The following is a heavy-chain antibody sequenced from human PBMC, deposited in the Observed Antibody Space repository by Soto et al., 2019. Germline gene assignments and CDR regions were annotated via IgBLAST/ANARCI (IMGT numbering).Heavy chain of an antibody. D-gene: IGHD6-19*01. J-gene: IGHJ4*02. Sequence: QVQLVQSGAEVKKPGASVKVSCTASGYTFTSYGISWLRQAPGQWLEWMGWVNAYNGNTNYAQKFQGRVTMTTDTCTSTAYMELRSLRSDETAVYYCAREAVSGRTGFDFWGQGTLVTVSS. V-gene: IGHV1-18*01. CDR2: VNAYNGNT. CDR3: AREAVSGRTGFDF. CDR1: GYTFTSYG.